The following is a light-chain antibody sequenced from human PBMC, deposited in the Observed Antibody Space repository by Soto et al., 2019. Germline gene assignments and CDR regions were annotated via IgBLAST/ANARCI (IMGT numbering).Light chain of an antibody. J-gene: IGKJ1*01. CDR1: QSVSSN. CDR3: QQYGRSGT. CDR2: GAS. V-gene: IGKV3-20*01. Sequence: EIVWTHSHSTLSLAPVERVTLSCRASQSVSSNLAWYQQKPGQAPRLLIYGASNRATGIPDRFSGSGSGTDFTLTISRLEPEDFAVYYCQQYGRSGTFGQGTKVDIK.